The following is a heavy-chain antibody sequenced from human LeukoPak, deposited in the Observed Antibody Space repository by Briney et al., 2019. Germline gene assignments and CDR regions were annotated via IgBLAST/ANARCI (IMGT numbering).Heavy chain of an antibody. J-gene: IGHJ4*02. D-gene: IGHD3-10*01. CDR1: GFTFRSDW. V-gene: IGHV3-74*01. CDR3: ARDLGYGEDY. CDR2: INSDGSST. Sequence: GGSLRLSCAASGFTFRSDWMHWVRQAPGKGPVWVSRINSDGSSTTYADSVKGRFTISRDNAKNTLYLQMNSLRAEDTAVYYCARDLGYGEDYWGQGTLVTVSA.